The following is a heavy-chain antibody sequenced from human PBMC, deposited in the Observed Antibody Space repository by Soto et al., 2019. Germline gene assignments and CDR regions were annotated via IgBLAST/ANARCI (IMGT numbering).Heavy chain of an antibody. CDR1: GGTFSSYA. Sequence: QVQLVQSGAEVKKPGSSVKVSCKASGGTFSSYAISWVRQAPGQGLEWMGGIIPIFGTANYAQKFQGRVTIIADESTSTAYMELSSLRSEDTAVFYCASNNNVLTGSYYYGVDVWGQGTTVTVSS. CDR2: IIPIFGTA. D-gene: IGHD3-9*01. J-gene: IGHJ6*02. CDR3: ASNNNVLTGSYYYGVDV. V-gene: IGHV1-69*12.